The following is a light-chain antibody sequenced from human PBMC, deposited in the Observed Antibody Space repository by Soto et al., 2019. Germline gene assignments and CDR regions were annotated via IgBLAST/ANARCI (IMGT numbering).Light chain of an antibody. J-gene: IGKJ4*01. CDR2: KVS. CDR1: QSLVYSDGNTY. Sequence: DVVMTQSPFSLPVTLGHPASISCRSSQSLVYSDGNTYLSWFQQRPGQSPRRLLYKVSTRNSGFPDRLSGSGSVTNFTLKISRVEADDVEVYYCIQGALSPLTFGGATNLDIK. V-gene: IGKV2-30*01. CDR3: IQGALSPLT.